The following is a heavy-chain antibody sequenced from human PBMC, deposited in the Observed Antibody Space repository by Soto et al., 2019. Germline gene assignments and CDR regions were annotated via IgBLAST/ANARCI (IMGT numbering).Heavy chain of an antibody. CDR1: GFTFSSYA. CDR2: ISGSGGST. D-gene: IGHD5-12*01. Sequence: PGGSLRLSCAASGFTFSSYAMSWVRQAPGKGLEWVSAISGSGGSTYYADSVKGRFTISRDNSKNTLYLQMNSLRAEDTAVYYCAKDRVVATIYYYYYMDVWGKGTTVTVSS. CDR3: AKDRVVATIYYYYYMDV. J-gene: IGHJ6*03. V-gene: IGHV3-23*01.